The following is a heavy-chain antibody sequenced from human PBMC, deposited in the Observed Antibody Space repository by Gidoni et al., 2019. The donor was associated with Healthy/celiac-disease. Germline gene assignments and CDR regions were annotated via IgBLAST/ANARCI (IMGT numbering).Heavy chain of an antibody. Sequence: EVQLVESGGGLVKPGGSLRLSCAASGFPFSSYSMNWVRQAPGKGLEWVSSISSSSSYIYYADSVKGRFTISRDNAKNSLYLQMNSLRAEDTAVYYCARDRDIVVVPAAIDYWGQGTLVTVSS. J-gene: IGHJ4*02. CDR3: ARDRDIVVVPAAIDY. CDR2: ISSSSSYI. CDR1: GFPFSSYS. V-gene: IGHV3-21*01. D-gene: IGHD2-2*01.